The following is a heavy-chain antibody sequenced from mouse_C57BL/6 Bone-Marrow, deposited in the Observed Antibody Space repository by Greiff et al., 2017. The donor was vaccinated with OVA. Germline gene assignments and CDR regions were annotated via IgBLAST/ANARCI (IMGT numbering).Heavy chain of an antibody. CDR1: GFTFSDFY. J-gene: IGHJ4*01. Sequence: EVKLMESGGGLVQSGRSLRLSCATSGFTFSDFYMEWVRQAPGKGLEWIAASRNKANDYTTEYSASVKGRFIVSRDTSQSILYLQMNALRAEDTAIYYCARKGDYYAMDYWGQGTSVTVSS. CDR3: ARKGDYYAMDY. V-gene: IGHV7-1*01. CDR2: SRNKANDYTT.